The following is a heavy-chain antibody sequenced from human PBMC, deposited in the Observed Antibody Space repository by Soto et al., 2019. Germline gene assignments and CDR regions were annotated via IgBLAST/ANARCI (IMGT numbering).Heavy chain of an antibody. D-gene: IGHD2-15*01. CDR3: ARVRTVAPPSPHLHYYYYGMDV. CDR1: GGTFSSYA. J-gene: IGHJ6*02. Sequence: QVQLVQSGAEVKKPGSSVKVSCNASGGTFSSYAISWVRQAPGQGLEWMGGIIPIFGIANYAQKFQGRVTIIADESTSTAYMELSSLRSQDTAVYYCARVRTVAPPSPHLHYYYYGMDVWGHGTTVTVSS. CDR2: IIPIFGIA. V-gene: IGHV1-69*01.